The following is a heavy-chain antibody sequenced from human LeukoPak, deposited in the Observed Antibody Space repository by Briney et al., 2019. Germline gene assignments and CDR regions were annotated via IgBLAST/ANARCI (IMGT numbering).Heavy chain of an antibody. CDR2: ISPSSHDI. CDR3: STDPRLLTY. D-gene: IGHD2-8*01. Sequence: GGSLRLSCVVSGFSFSDSYMTWLRQTPGKGLESPAYISPSSHDIYYADSVKGRFTISRDNARTSLYLQMNSLGPDDTALYYCSTDPRLLTYWGHGTLVTVSS. CDR1: GFSFSDSY. V-gene: IGHV3-11*01. J-gene: IGHJ4*01.